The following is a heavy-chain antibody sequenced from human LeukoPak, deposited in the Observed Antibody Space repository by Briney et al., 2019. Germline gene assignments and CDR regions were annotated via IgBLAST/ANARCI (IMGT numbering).Heavy chain of an antibody. Sequence: ASVKVSCKASGYTFTGYYMHWVRQAPGRGLEWMGWISPNSGGTNYAQKFQGRVTMTRDTSISTAYMELSRLRSDDTAVYYCARIWFGELSNWFDPWGQGTLVTVSS. J-gene: IGHJ5*02. V-gene: IGHV1-2*02. CDR1: GYTFTGYY. CDR3: ARIWFGELSNWFDP. CDR2: ISPNSGGT. D-gene: IGHD3-10*01.